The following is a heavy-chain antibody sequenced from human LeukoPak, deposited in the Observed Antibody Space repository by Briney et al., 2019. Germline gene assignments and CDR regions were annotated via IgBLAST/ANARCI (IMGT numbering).Heavy chain of an antibody. CDR3: AKAPSRFCSSTSCYISIDY. J-gene: IGHJ4*02. V-gene: IGHV3-23*01. CDR2: ISGSGGST. CDR1: GFTFSSYA. Sequence: PGGSLRLSCAASGFTFSSYAMSWVRQAPGKGLEWVSAISGSGGSTYYADSVKGRFTISRDNSKNTLYLQMNSLRAEDTVVYYCAKAPSRFCSSTSCYISIDYWGQGTLVTVSS. D-gene: IGHD2-2*01.